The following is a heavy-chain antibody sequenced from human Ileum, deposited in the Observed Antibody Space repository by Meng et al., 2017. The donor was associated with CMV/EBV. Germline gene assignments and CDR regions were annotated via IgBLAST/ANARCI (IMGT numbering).Heavy chain of an antibody. J-gene: IGHJ4*02. D-gene: IGHD1/OR15-1a*01. Sequence: GGSLRLSCAVSGFTVSDAWMTWVRQAPGKGLEWLGRIETKSDGGTTDYAAPVKGRFTISRDETKNTLYLQMDSLKTDDTGVYYCTTGLNCKNSWDCYWGQGTLVTVSS. CDR1: GFTVSDAW. CDR3: TTGLNCKNSWDCY. CDR2: IETKSDGGTT. V-gene: IGHV3-15*04.